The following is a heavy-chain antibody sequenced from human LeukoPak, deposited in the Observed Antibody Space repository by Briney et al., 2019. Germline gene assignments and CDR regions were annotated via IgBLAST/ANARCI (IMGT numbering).Heavy chain of an antibody. V-gene: IGHV3-23*01. CDR2: ISGSGGST. CDR1: GFTFSSYA. D-gene: IGHD3-22*01. CDR3: AKAAVVVITTAFDY. J-gene: IGHJ4*02. Sequence: GGSLRLSCAASGFTFSSYAMSWVRQAPGKGLEWVSAISGSGGSTYYADSVKGRFTISRDNAKNSLYLQMNSLRAEDTALYYCAKAAVVVITTAFDYWGQGTLVTVSS.